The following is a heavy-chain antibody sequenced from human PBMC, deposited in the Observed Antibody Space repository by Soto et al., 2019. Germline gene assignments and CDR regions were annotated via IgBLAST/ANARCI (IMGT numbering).Heavy chain of an antibody. CDR3: ARHDPVPKLQHGMGV. CDR1: SGSITGYY. D-gene: IGHD6-13*01. V-gene: IGHV4-59*01. CDR2: IYSAGNT. Sequence: PSETLSLTCTVSSGSITGYYWSWMRQPPGGGLEWIGYIYSAGNTLYTPSLQSRVTISVDTSKNQFSLSLRSVTAADTAVYYCARHDPVPKLQHGMGVWGQGATVTVSS. J-gene: IGHJ6*02.